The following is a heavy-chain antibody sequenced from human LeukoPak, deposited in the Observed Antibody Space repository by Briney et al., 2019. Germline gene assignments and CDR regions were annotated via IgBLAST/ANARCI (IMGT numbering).Heavy chain of an antibody. Sequence: GGSLRLSCAASGFTFSSYSMNWVRQAPGKGLEWVSSISISSSYIYYADSVKGRFTMSRDNAKNSLYLQMNSLSVEDTALYYCARAQTYGDSRLLLDYWGQGTLVTVSS. CDR3: ARAQTYGDSRLLLDY. J-gene: IGHJ4*02. CDR2: ISISSSYI. CDR1: GFTFSSYS. D-gene: IGHD4-17*01. V-gene: IGHV3-21*04.